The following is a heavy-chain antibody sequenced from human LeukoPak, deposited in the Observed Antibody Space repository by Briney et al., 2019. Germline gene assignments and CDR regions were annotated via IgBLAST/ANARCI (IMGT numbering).Heavy chain of an antibody. Sequence: PGGSLRLSCAASGFNFSVYSLNWVRQAPGKGLEWVSSISSRSYTDYADSVRGRFTISRDNAKNSLFLQMNSLRAEDTAVYYCASYGGFTSATLVDLLWGQGTLVTVSS. CDR3: ASYGGFTSATLVDLL. V-gene: IGHV3-69-1*01. CDR2: ISSRSYT. CDR1: GFNFSVYS. J-gene: IGHJ4*02. D-gene: IGHD4-23*01.